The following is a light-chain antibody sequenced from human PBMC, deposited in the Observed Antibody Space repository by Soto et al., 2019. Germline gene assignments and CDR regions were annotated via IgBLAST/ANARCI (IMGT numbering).Light chain of an antibody. Sequence: EIVLTQSPGTLSLSPGERATLSCRASQSVSSSFLAWYQQRPGQAPRLLIYAASNTAPGIPDRFSGSGSGTDFTLTISRLEPEDFAVYYWQEYDMSRTFGQGTKVEIK. CDR1: QSVSSSF. CDR2: AAS. J-gene: IGKJ1*01. CDR3: QEYDMSRT. V-gene: IGKV3-20*01.